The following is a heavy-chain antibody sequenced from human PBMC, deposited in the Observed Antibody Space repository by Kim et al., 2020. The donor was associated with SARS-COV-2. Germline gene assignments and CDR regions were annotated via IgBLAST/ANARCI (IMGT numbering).Heavy chain of an antibody. CDR1: GFTFSSYD. CDR2: IGTAGDT. Sequence: GGSLRLSCAASGFTFSSYDMHWVRQATGKGLEWVSAIGTAGDTYYPGSVKGRFTISRENAKNSLYLQMNSLRAGDTAVYYCARGDGAAAGTGAFDIWGQGTMVTVSS. J-gene: IGHJ3*02. D-gene: IGHD6-13*01. V-gene: IGHV3-13*01. CDR3: ARGDGAAAGTGAFDI.